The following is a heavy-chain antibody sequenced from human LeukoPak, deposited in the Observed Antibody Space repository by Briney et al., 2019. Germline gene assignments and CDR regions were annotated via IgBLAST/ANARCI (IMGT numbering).Heavy chain of an antibody. D-gene: IGHD3-22*01. V-gene: IGHV4-34*01. CDR3: ARGLGPMSPSLDY. CDR1: GESFSYNY. Sequence: SETLSLTCAVSGESFSYNYWTWVRQPPGKGLEWIGDINHCGRVNYRPSLKSRVTISADTSKSQFSLKLNAVTAADTAVYYCARGLGPMSPSLDYWGQGSLVTVSS. J-gene: IGHJ4*02. CDR2: INHCGRV.